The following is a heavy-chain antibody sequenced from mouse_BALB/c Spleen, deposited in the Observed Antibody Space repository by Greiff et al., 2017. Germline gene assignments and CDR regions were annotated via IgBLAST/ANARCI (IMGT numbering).Heavy chain of an antibody. CDR3: AREYGYDGSWLAY. V-gene: IGHV2-6-7*01. CDR1: GFSLTGYG. Sequence: VQLQQSGPGLVAPSQCLSITCTASGFSLTGYGVNWVRQPPGKGLEWLGMICGDGSTDYNSALKSRLSISTDNSKSQVFLKMNSLQTDDTAVYYCAREYGYDGSWLAYWGQGTLVTVSA. CDR2: ICGDGST. D-gene: IGHD2-2*01. J-gene: IGHJ3*01.